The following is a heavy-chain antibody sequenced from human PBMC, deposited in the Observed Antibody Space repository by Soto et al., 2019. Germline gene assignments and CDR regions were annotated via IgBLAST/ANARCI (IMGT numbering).Heavy chain of an antibody. CDR2: ISGSGGRT. CDR3: AKEMIASTLADFFDY. CDR1: GFTFSNYG. J-gene: IGHJ4*02. Sequence: EVQLLESGGGLIQPGGSLRLSCEASGFTFSNYGMTWVRLAPGKGLEWVSTISGSGGRTFYADPVKGRFTISRDNSKITLYLQMKSLRAEDTAVYYCAKEMIASTLADFFDYWGQGTLVTVSS. V-gene: IGHV3-23*01. D-gene: IGHD2-21*01.